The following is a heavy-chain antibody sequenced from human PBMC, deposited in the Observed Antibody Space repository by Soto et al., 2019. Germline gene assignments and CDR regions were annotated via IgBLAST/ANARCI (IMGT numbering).Heavy chain of an antibody. D-gene: IGHD2-2*01. V-gene: IGHV3-21*01. CDR1: GFTFSSYS. Sequence: GGSLSLSCAASGFTFSSYSMNWVRQAPGQGLEWVSSISSSSSYIYYADSVKGRFTISRDNAKNSLYLQMNSLRAEDTAVYYCARVIPFSTSWDSAGSYYGMDVWGQGTTVTVSS. J-gene: IGHJ6*02. CDR2: ISSSSSYI. CDR3: ARVIPFSTSWDSAGSYYGMDV.